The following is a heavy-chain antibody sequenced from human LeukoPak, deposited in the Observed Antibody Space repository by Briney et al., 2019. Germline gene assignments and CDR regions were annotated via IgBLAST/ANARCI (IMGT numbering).Heavy chain of an antibody. D-gene: IGHD1-26*01. CDR3: AKDRGGYSGSYDFDY. J-gene: IGHJ4*02. Sequence: GGSLRLSCAASGFTFSSYAMSWVRQAPGKGLEWVSAISGSGGSTYYADSEKGRFTISRDNSKNTLYLQMNSLRAEDTAVYYCAKDRGGYSGSYDFDYWGQGTLVTVSS. CDR1: GFTFSSYA. V-gene: IGHV3-23*01. CDR2: ISGSGGST.